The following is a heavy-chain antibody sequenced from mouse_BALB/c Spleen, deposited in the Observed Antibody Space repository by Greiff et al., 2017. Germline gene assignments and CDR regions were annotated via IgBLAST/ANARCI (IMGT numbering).Heavy chain of an antibody. CDR1: GYSITSDYA. D-gene: IGHD1-1*01. CDR2: ISYSGST. V-gene: IGHV3-2*02. J-gene: IGHJ4*01. CDR3: ARIWYYGAMDY. Sequence: VQLKQSGPGLVKPSQSLSLTCTFTGYSITSDYAWNWIRQFPGNKLEWMGYISYSGSTSYNPSLKSRISITRDTSKNQFFLQLNSVTTEDTATYYCARIWYYGAMDYWGQGTSVTVSS.